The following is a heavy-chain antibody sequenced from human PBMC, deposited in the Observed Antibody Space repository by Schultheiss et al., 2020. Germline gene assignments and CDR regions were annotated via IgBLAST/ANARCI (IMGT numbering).Heavy chain of an antibody. V-gene: IGHV4-30-4*01. CDR2: IYYSGST. Sequence: SETLSLTCTVSGGSISSGDYYWSWIRQPPGKGLEWIGYIYYSGSTNYNPSLKSRVTISVDTSKNQFSLKLSSVTAADTAVYYCAREGYDFWSGYCDAFDIWGKGTMVTVSS. CDR3: AREGYDFWSGYCDAFDI. J-gene: IGHJ3*02. D-gene: IGHD3-3*01. CDR1: GGSISSGDYY.